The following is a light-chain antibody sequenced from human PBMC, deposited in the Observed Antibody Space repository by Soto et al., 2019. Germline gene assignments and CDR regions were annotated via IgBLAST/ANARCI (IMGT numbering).Light chain of an antibody. CDR2: GVT. CDR3: SSYSINNLVL. J-gene: IGLJ2*01. Sequence: QSVLTQPASVSGSLGQSITISCSGTISDFGPYDSVSWYQQHPHRAPKLIIFGVTNRPSGIPGRFTGSKSGYTASLTISGLQSEDEAYYYCSSYSINNLVLFGGGTKVTVL. V-gene: IGLV2-14*03. CDR1: ISDFGPYDS.